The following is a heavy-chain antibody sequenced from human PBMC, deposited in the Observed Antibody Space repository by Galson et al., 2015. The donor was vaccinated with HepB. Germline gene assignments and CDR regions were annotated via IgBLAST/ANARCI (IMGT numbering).Heavy chain of an antibody. V-gene: IGHV3-53*01. CDR3: ARDGYSYGGNVDY. CDR2: IYSGGST. D-gene: IGHD5-18*01. Sequence: SLRLSCAASGFTVSSNYMSWVRQAPGKGLEWVSVIYSGGSTYYADSVKGRFTISRDNSKNTLYLQMNSLRAEDTAVYYCARDGYSYGGNVDYCGQGTLVTVSS. J-gene: IGHJ4*02. CDR1: GFTVSSNY.